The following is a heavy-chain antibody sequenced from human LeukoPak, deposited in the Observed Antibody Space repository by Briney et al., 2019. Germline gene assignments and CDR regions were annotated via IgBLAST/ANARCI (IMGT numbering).Heavy chain of an antibody. Sequence: ASVKVSCKASGYTFTGYYMNWVRQAPGQGLEWMGRINPNSGGTNYAQKFQGRVTMTRDTSISTAYMELSGLRSDDTAVYYCARPTPTHCGGGNCYSSYGMDVWGQGTTVTVSS. V-gene: IGHV1-2*06. CDR1: GYTFTGYY. D-gene: IGHD2-15*01. CDR3: ARPTPTHCGGGNCYSSYGMDV. J-gene: IGHJ6*02. CDR2: INPNSGGT.